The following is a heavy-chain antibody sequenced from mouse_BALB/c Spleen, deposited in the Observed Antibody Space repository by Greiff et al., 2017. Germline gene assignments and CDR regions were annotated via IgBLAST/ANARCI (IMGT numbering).Heavy chain of an antibody. V-gene: IGHV7-3*02. J-gene: IGHJ3*01. CDR2: IRNKANGYTT. CDR1: GFSFTDYY. D-gene: IGHD2-14*01. CDR3: ARDIENYRCWFAY. Sequence: EVQLVESGAGLVQPGGSLRLSCATSGFSFTDYYMSWVRQPPGKALEWLGFIRNKANGYTTEYSASVKGRFTISRDNSQSILYLQMNTLRAEDSATYYCARDIENYRCWFAYWGQGTLVTVSA.